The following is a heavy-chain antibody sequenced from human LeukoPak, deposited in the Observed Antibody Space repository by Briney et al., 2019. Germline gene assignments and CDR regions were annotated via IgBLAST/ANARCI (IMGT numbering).Heavy chain of an antibody. D-gene: IGHD6-25*01. Sequence: NPSETLSLTCTVSGGSISSSSYYWGWIRQPPGKGLEWIGSIYYSGSTYYNPSLKSRVTISVDTSKNQFSLKLSSVTAADTAVYYCARDQGAAAFDYWGQGTLVTVSS. J-gene: IGHJ4*02. CDR2: IYYSGST. CDR1: GGSISSSSYY. V-gene: IGHV4-39*07. CDR3: ARDQGAAAFDY.